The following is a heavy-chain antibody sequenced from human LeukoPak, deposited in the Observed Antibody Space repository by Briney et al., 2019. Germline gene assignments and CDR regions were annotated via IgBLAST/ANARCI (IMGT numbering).Heavy chain of an antibody. CDR2: ISSSGSTI. CDR1: GFTFSDYY. CDR3: ARSRRPGPFDP. D-gene: IGHD3-10*01. Sequence: RAGGSLRLSCAASGFTFSDYYMSWIRQAPGKGLEWVSYISSSGSTIYYADSVKGRFTISRDNAKNSLYLQMNSLRAEDTAVYYCARSRRPGPFDPWGQGTLVTVSS. V-gene: IGHV3-11*01. J-gene: IGHJ5*02.